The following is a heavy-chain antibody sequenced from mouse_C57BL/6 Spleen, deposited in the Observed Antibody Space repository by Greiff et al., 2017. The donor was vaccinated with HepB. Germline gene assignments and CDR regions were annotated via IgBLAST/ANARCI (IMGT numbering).Heavy chain of an antibody. CDR3: ARGNYGSSGFAY. D-gene: IGHD1-1*01. J-gene: IGHJ3*01. CDR2: IYPGDGDT. Sequence: VQLQQSGPELVKPGASVKISCKASGYAFSSSWMNWVKQRPGKGLEWIGRIYPGDGDTNYNGKFKGKAALTADKSSSTAYMQLSSLTSEDSAVYFCARGNYGSSGFAYWGQGTLVTVSA. CDR1: GYAFSSSW. V-gene: IGHV1-82*01.